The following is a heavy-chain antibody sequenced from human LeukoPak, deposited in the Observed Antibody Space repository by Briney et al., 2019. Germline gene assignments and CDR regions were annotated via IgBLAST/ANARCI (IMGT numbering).Heavy chain of an antibody. D-gene: IGHD6-13*01. CDR3: ASLASSSWYRGLFY. J-gene: IGHJ4*02. V-gene: IGHV3-66*01. CDR2: IYSGGST. CDR1: GFTVGSNY. Sequence: GGSLRLSCAASGFTVGSNYMSWVRQAPGKGLEWVSVIYSGGSTYYADSVKGRFTISRDNSKNTLYLQMNSLRAEDTAVYYCASLASSSWYRGLFYWGQGTLVTVSS.